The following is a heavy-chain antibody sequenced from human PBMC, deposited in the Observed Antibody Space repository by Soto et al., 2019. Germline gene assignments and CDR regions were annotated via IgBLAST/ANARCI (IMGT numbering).Heavy chain of an antibody. CDR3: ARVGPWVPYYYDSSPDTFENWFDH. CDR1: GYSISSGYY. V-gene: IGHV4-38-2*01. CDR2: IYHGVST. J-gene: IGHJ5*02. Sequence: SETLSLTCAVSGYSISSGYYWGWLRQPPGKGLEWIGSIYHGVSTYYNPSLNSRVTLSIDMTNNHVSLILNSVTAADTAVYYCARVGPWVPYYYDSSPDTFENWFDHWGQGTLVTVSS. D-gene: IGHD3-22*01.